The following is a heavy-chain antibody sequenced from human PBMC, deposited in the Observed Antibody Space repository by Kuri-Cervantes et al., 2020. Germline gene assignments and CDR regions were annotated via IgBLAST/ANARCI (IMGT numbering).Heavy chain of an antibody. D-gene: IGHD2-15*01. V-gene: IGHV1-2*02. J-gene: IGHJ6*02. Sequence: ASVKVSCKASGYTFTGYYMHWVRQALGQGLEWMGWINPNSGGTNYAQKFQGRVTMTRDTSISTAYMELSRLRSDDTAVYYCASKRQAVVAATNYYYYGMEVWGQGTTVTVSS. CDR3: ASKRQAVVAATNYYYYGMEV. CDR1: GYTFTGYY. CDR2: INPNSGGT.